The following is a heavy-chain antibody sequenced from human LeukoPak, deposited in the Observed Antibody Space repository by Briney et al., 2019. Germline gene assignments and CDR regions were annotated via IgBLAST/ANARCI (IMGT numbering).Heavy chain of an antibody. Sequence: GGSLRLSCAASGFTFNNYAMSWVRQAPGKGLEWVSTINGGGVNTHYADSVGGRFTISRDNSKNTLFLQMNSLRDEDTAVYYCAKDLYSNYGPADYWGQGNLVTVSS. CDR2: INGGGVNT. V-gene: IGHV3-23*01. D-gene: IGHD4-11*01. CDR3: AKDLYSNYGPADY. J-gene: IGHJ4*02. CDR1: GFTFNNYA.